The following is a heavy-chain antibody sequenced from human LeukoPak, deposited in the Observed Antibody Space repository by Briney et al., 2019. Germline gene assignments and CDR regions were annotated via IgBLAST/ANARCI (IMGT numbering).Heavy chain of an antibody. V-gene: IGHV1-69*05. CDR2: IIPIFDTA. CDR1: GGTFSGYA. CDR3: ASYRLDSSWYHYFDY. J-gene: IGHJ4*02. Sequence: SVKVSCKASGGTFSGYAISWVRQAPGQGLEWMGGIIPIFDTANYAQKFQGRVTITTDESTSTAYMELSSLRSEDTAVYYCASYRLDSSWYHYFDYWGQGTLVTVSS. D-gene: IGHD6-13*01.